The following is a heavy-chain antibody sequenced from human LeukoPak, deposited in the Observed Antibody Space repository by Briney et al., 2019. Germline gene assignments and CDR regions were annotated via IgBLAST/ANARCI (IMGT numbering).Heavy chain of an antibody. CDR1: GFTFHDHG. CDR2: INWNGINT. V-gene: IGHV3-20*04. CDR3: ARDRLDGWLQEQDF. J-gene: IGHJ4*02. D-gene: IGHD5-24*01. Sequence: GGSLRLSCAASGFTFHDHGMSWVRQAPGKGLEWVSGINWNGINTGYADSVQGRFTISRDSAKNSLYLQMDSLRADDTALYYCARDRLDGWLQEQDFWGQGTLVTVSS.